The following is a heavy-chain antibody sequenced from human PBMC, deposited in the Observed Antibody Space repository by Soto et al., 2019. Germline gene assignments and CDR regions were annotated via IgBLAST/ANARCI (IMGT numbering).Heavy chain of an antibody. Sequence: DVRLLESGGGLVQPGGSLRLSCAAYGFTFSSYSMSWVRQAPGKGLEWVSTIGTSASTYYGDSVRGRFTISRDNSRNTLYLQMNSLRAEDTAVYYCADLSRYCTSSNCDWGQGTLVTVSS. J-gene: IGHJ4*02. D-gene: IGHD2-2*01. V-gene: IGHV3-23*01. CDR3: ADLSRYCTSSNCD. CDR2: IGTSAST. CDR1: GFTFSSYS.